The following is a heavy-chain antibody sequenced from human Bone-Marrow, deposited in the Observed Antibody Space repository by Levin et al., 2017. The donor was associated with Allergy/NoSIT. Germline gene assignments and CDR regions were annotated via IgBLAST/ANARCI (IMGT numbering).Heavy chain of an antibody. V-gene: IGHV1-2*02. CDR3: ARDPGAIAAAGIDY. J-gene: IGHJ4*02. CDR2: INPKSGRT. Sequence: AASVKVSCKTSGYSFLDYFMHWVRQAPGQGLEWMGWINPKSGRTNSAPKFQGRVTVTRDTSISTVYMEVSRLRSDDTAVYYCARDPGAIAAAGIDYWGQGTLVTVSS. D-gene: IGHD6-13*01. CDR1: GYSFLDYF.